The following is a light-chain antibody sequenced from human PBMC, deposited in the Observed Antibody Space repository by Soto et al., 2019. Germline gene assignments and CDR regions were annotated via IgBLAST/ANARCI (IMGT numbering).Light chain of an antibody. V-gene: IGKV4-1*01. Sequence: DIVMTQSPDSLAVSLGERATINCKSSQSVLYSSNNKNYLAWYQQKPGQPPKLLIYLASTRESGFPDRFSGSGSGTDCTPNINSQQAQDVAVYYYQQYYSTTTTFRPWTKVDIE. CDR2: LAS. CDR3: QQYYSTTTT. CDR1: QSVLYSSNNKNY. J-gene: IGKJ3*01.